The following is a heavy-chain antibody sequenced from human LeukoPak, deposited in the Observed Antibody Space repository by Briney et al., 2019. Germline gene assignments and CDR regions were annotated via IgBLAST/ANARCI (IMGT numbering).Heavy chain of an antibody. V-gene: IGHV4-59*01. CDR2: IYYSGST. CDR1: GGSISSYY. Sequence: SETLSLTCTVSGGSISSYYWSWIRQPPGKGLEWVGYIYYSGSTNYNPSLKSRVTISVDTSKNQFSLKLSSVTAADTAVYYCASSGGFLEWFLDYWGQGTLVTVSS. J-gene: IGHJ4*02. CDR3: ASSGGFLEWFLDY. D-gene: IGHD3-3*01.